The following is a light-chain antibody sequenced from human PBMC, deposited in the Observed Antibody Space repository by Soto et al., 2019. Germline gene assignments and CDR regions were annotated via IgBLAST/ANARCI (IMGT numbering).Light chain of an antibody. CDR1: QNINTW. CDR2: KAS. Sequence: DIQMTQSPSTLSASVGDRVTITCRASQNINTWLAWYQQKPGKAPNLLIYKASTLEGGVPSRFSGSGSGTEFTLTISSLQPDDFATYYCQHYSSVPWTFGQGTKV. CDR3: QHYSSVPWT. V-gene: IGKV1-5*03. J-gene: IGKJ1*01.